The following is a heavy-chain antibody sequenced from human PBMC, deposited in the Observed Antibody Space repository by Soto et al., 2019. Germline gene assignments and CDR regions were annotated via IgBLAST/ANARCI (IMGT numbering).Heavy chain of an antibody. Sequence: SETLSLTCSVSSGSIIGFFWNWIRQPAGKGLEWIGRIYTSGNTNYNPSLKSRVTMSLDTSDNVLSLKLTSVTAADTAVYFCAREEQVGYFDFWGQGALVT. D-gene: IGHD6-6*01. J-gene: IGHJ4*02. CDR3: AREEQVGYFDF. CDR1: SGSIIGFF. CDR2: IYTSGNT. V-gene: IGHV4-4*07.